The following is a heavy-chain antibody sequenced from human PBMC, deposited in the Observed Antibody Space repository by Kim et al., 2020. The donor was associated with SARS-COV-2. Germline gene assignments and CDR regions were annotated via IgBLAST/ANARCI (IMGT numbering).Heavy chain of an antibody. CDR3: ARLLQVAGPFDF. CDR1: GYSISSGYY. V-gene: IGHV4-38-2*02. CDR2: IYHSGST. J-gene: IGHJ4*02. D-gene: IGHD6-19*01. Sequence: SETLSLTCTVSGYSISSGYYWGWIRQPPGKGLEWIGSIYHSGSTHYNPSLTSRVSISVDTSKNQFSLKLSSVTAADTAVYYCARLLQVAGPFDFWGEGTLVTVSS.